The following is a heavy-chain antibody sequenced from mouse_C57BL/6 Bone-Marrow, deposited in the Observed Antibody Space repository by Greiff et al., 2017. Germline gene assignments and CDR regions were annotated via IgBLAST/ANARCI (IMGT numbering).Heavy chain of an antibody. J-gene: IGHJ3*01. CDR1: GFSLTSYG. CDR2: IWSGGST. Sequence: QVQLKESGPGLVQPSQSLSITCTVSGFSLTSYGVHWVRQSPGKGLEWLGVIWSGGSTDYNAAFISRLSISKDNSKSQVFFRMNRLQADDTAIYSCARNIPDWFAYWGQGTLVTVSA. V-gene: IGHV2-2*01. CDR3: ARNIPDWFAY.